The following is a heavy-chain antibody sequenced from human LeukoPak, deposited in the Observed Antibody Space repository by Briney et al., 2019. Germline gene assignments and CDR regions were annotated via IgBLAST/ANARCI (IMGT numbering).Heavy chain of an antibody. Sequence: ASVKVSCKASGYTFTGYYMHWVRQAPGQGLEWMGWINPNSGGTNYAQKFQGRVTMTRDTSISTAYMELSRLRSDDTAVYYCARVRGYSGYDAFDIWGQGTMVTVSS. CDR1: GYTFTGYY. CDR2: INPNSGGT. V-gene: IGHV1-2*02. D-gene: IGHD5-12*01. J-gene: IGHJ3*02. CDR3: ARVRGYSGYDAFDI.